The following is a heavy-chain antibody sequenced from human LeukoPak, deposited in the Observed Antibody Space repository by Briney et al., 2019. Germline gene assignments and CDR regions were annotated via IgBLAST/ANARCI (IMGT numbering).Heavy chain of an antibody. J-gene: IGHJ4*02. Sequence: GESLKISCKGSGYPFTSYWIGWVRQMPGKGLEWMGIIYPGDSDTRYSPSFQGQVTISADKSISTAYLQWSSLKASDTAMYYCARRLMGGGNSGTFVDWGQGTLVTVSS. CDR1: GYPFTSYW. CDR2: IYPGDSDT. D-gene: IGHD4-23*01. V-gene: IGHV5-51*01. CDR3: ARRLMGGGNSGTFVD.